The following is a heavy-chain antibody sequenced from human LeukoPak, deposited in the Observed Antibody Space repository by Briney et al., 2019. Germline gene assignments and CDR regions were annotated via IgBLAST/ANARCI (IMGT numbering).Heavy chain of an antibody. CDR1: GGSISSGGCY. V-gene: IGHV4-31*03. CDR3: ARASAAGTHLDY. J-gene: IGHJ4*02. CDR2: IYYSGST. Sequence: SQTLSLTCTVSGGSISSGGCYWSWIRLHPGKGLEWIGYIYYSGSTYYNPSLKSRVTISVDTSKNQFSLKLSSVTAADTAVYYCARASAAGTHLDYWGQGTLVTVSS. D-gene: IGHD6-13*01.